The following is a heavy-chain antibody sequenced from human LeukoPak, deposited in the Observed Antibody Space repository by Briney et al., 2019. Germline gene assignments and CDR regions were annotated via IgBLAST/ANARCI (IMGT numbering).Heavy chain of an antibody. CDR2: INPSADYT. CDR1: GYSSTNYY. J-gene: IGHJ4*02. Sequence: ASVKVSCKASGYSSTNYYIHWVRQAPGQGLEWMGIINPSADYTVYAQKFQGRVTMTRDTSTNTVYMELSSLRSEDTAMFYCARAMPATYFFDYWGQGALVTVSS. CDR3: ARAMPATYFFDY. D-gene: IGHD2-2*01. V-gene: IGHV1-46*01.